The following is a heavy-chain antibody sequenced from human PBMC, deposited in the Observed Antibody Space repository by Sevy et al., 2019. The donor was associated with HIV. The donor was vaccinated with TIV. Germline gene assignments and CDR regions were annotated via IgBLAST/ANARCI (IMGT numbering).Heavy chain of an antibody. J-gene: IGHJ4*02. V-gene: IGHV4-59*01. CDR2: IYYSGST. Sequence: SETLSLTCTVSGGSISSYYWSWIQQPPGKGLEWIGYIYYSGSTNYNPSLKSRVTISVDTSKNQFSLKLSSVTAADTAVYYCARERFLTTMVRGRYFDYWGQGTLVTVSS. CDR1: GGSISSYY. CDR3: ARERFLTTMVRGRYFDY. D-gene: IGHD3-10*01.